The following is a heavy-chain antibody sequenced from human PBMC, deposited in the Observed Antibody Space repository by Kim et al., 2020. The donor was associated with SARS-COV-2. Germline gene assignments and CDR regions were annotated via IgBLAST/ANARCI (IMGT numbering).Heavy chain of an antibody. D-gene: IGHD6-6*01. J-gene: IGHJ1*01. Sequence: ASVKVSCKTSGYTFTSYGISWVRQAPGQGLEWMGWISPYNTNTEYAQKNQGRVTMTTDTSTSTVYMELRSLRSDDTAVYYCVRESQDSSSSPVYFQYWGQGTLVTVSS. CDR3: VRESQDSSSSPVYFQY. V-gene: IGHV1-18*01. CDR1: GYTFTSYG. CDR2: ISPYNTNT.